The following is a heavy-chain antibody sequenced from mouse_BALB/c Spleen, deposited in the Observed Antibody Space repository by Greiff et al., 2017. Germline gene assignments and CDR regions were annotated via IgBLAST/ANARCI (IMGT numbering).Heavy chain of an antibody. Sequence: QVQLQQSGAELVRPGSSVKISCKASGYAFSSYWMNWVKQRPGQGLEWIGQIYPGDGDTNYNGKFKGKATLTADKSSSTAYMQLSSLTSEDSAVYYCTVLLRWEYYFDYWGQGTTLTVSS. V-gene: IGHV1-80*01. J-gene: IGHJ2*01. D-gene: IGHD1-1*01. CDR1: GYAFSSYW. CDR3: TVLLRWEYYFDY. CDR2: IYPGDGDT.